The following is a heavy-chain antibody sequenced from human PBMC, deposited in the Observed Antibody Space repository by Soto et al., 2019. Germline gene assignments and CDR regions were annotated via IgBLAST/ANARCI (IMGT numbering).Heavy chain of an antibody. CDR2: IKQGGNEK. D-gene: IGHD3-16*01. J-gene: IGHJ6*02. CDR3: VGALTYEVPYYYYGMDV. V-gene: IGHV3-7*01. CDR1: GFSFSTYL. Sequence: LRLSCSASGFSFSTYLMSLVRQAPGNGLEWVANIKQGGNEKFYVDSVKGRFTISRDNDKKSLYLQMDSLRVEDTAVYYCVGALTYEVPYYYYGMDVWGQGTTVTVSS.